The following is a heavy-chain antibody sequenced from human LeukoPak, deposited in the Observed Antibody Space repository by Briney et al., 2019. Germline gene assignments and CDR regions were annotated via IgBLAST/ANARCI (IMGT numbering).Heavy chain of an antibody. CDR2: TSNKVNSYIT. CDR1: GFNLSDYY. Sequence: GGSLRLSCAASGFNLSDYYIDWVRQAPGKGLEWVGRTSNKVNSYITESAASVKGRFTISRDDSKNSLYLQMHSLKTEDTAVYYCARGPVGRIWLYYYYMDVWGKGTTVTVSS. J-gene: IGHJ6*03. D-gene: IGHD5-18*01. CDR3: ARGPVGRIWLYYYYMDV. V-gene: IGHV3-72*01.